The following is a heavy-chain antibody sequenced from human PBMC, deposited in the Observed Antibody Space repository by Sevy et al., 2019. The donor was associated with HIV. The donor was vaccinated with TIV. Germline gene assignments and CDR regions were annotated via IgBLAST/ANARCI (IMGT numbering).Heavy chain of an antibody. CDR1: GYSFTDYW. CDR2: IYCGDSDT. J-gene: IGHJ6*02. D-gene: IGHD3-10*01. Sequence: GESLKISCKGSGYSFTDYWIGWVRQMPEKGLEWMGVIYCGDSDTRYSPSFQGQVTISVDKSISTGYLQWSSLKASDTAMYYCARSRGEFLPPYYFYYYGMDVWGQGTTVTVSS. CDR3: ARSRGEFLPPYYFYYYGMDV. V-gene: IGHV5-51*01.